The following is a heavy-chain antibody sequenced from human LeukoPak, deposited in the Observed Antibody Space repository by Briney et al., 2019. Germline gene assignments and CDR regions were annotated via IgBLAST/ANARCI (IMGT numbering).Heavy chain of an antibody. V-gene: IGHV1-46*01. CDR1: GYTFTSNY. D-gene: IGHD2-21*01. CDR2: ISPSGGST. J-gene: IGHJ5*02. Sequence: ASVKVSCKAFGYTFTSNYMHWVQQAPGQGPEWMGVISPSGGSTTYAQKFQGRVTLTRDMSTSTDYLELSSLRSEDTAVYYCARDNSVRDEAWWFNPWGQGILVTVSS. CDR3: ARDNSVRDEAWWFNP.